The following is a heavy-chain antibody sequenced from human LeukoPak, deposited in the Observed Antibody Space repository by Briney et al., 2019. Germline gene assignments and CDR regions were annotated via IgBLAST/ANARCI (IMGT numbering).Heavy chain of an antibody. CDR3: ARVTTSAVGIDY. CDR1: GGSISSYY. D-gene: IGHD4-11*01. CDR2: IYYSGST. Sequence: SETLSLTCTVSGGSISSYYWSWIRQPPGKGLEWIGYIYYSGSTNYNPSLKSRVTISVDTSKNQFSLKLSSVTAADTAVYYCARVTTSAVGIDYWGQGALVTVSS. V-gene: IGHV4-59*01. J-gene: IGHJ4*02.